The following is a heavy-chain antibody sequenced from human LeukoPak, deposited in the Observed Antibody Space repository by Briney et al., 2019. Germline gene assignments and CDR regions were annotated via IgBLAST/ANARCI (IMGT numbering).Heavy chain of an antibody. CDR1: GFTFSSYV. D-gene: IGHD3-10*01. J-gene: IGHJ4*02. Sequence: GGSLRLSCAASGFTFSSYVMSWVRQAPGKGLEWVSAISGSGGTTYYADSVKGRFSISRDNSKNTLYLQMNSLRAEDTAVYYCTRDRLGSGIYYLSYWGQGTLVTVSS. CDR2: ISGSGGTT. CDR3: TRDRLGSGIYYLSY. V-gene: IGHV3-23*01.